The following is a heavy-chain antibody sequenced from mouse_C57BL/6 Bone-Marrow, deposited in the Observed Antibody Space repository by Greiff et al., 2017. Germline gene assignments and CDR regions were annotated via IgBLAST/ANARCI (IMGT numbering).Heavy chain of an antibody. J-gene: IGHJ3*01. CDR3: ARHRGYGSSFAY. V-gene: IGHV5-6*01. CDR2: ISSGGSYT. D-gene: IGHD1-1*01. Sequence: EVKVVESGGDLVKPGGSLKLSCAASGFTFSSYGMSWVRQTPDKRLEWVATISSGGSYTYYPDSVKGRFTISRDNAKNTLCLQMSSLKSEDTAMYYCARHRGYGSSFAYWGQGTLVTVSA. CDR1: GFTFSSYG.